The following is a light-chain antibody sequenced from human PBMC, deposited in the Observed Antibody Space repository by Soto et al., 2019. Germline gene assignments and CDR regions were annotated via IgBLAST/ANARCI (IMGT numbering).Light chain of an antibody. V-gene: IGKV1-39*01. CDR2: AAS. CDR1: QTIIRY. Sequence: DIQMTQSPSSLSASVGDRVTITCRASQTIIRYLNWYQQKPGRAPNLLIYAASSLQSGVPSRFSGSGSGTEFTLTISSLQPEDFATYYCQQSYSTLFTFGPGTKVESN. J-gene: IGKJ3*01. CDR3: QQSYSTLFT.